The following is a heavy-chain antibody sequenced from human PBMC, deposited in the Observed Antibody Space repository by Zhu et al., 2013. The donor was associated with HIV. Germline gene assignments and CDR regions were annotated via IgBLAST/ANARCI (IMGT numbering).Heavy chain of an antibody. V-gene: IGHV1-8*01. CDR2: MNPNSGNT. J-gene: IGHJ6*02. Sequence: QVQLVQSGAEVKKPGASVKVSCKASGYTFTSYDINWVRQATGQGLEWMGWMNPNSGNTGYAQKFQGRVTMTRNTSISTAYMELSSLRSEDTAVYYCARVRLCSGGSCYFNWNYYYYYYGMDVWGQGTTVTVSS. D-gene: IGHD2-15*01. CDR3: ARVRLCSGGSCYFNWNYYYYYYGMDV. CDR1: GYTFTSYD.